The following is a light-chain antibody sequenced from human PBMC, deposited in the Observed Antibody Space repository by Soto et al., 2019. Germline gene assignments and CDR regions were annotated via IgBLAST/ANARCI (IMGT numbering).Light chain of an antibody. CDR2: QDS. J-gene: IGLJ2*01. CDR1: KLGDKY. Sequence: SYELTQPPSVSVSPGQTASITCSGDKLGDKYACWYQQKPGQSPVLVIYQDSKWPSGIPERFSGSNSGNTATLTISGTQAMDEADYYCQAWDSSFVFGGGTKVTVL. CDR3: QAWDSSFV. V-gene: IGLV3-1*01.